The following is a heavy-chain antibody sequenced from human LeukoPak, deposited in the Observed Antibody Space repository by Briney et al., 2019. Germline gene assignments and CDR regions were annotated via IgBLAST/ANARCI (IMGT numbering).Heavy chain of an antibody. J-gene: IGHJ4*02. D-gene: IGHD7-27*01. Sequence: GGSLRLSCAASGFTFSSYGMHWVRQAPGKGLEWVAFIRYDGSNKYHADSVKGRFTISRDNSKNTLYLQMNSLRAEDTAVYYCAKGDVSVTREFDYWGQGTLVTVSS. CDR2: IRYDGSNK. CDR1: GFTFSSYG. CDR3: AKGDVSVTREFDY. V-gene: IGHV3-30*02.